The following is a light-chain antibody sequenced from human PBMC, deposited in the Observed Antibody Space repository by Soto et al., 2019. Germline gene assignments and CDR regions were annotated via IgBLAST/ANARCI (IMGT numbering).Light chain of an antibody. CDR1: SSDVGGYNY. CDR2: EVN. Sequence: QSALTQPPSASGSPGQSVAISCTGTSSDVGGYNYVSWYQQHPGKAPKLMIYEVNKRPSGVPGRFSGSKSGNTASRTVPGNQAEDEADYYCSSYAGTRNVFGTGTKVTVL. V-gene: IGLV2-8*01. CDR3: SSYAGTRNV. J-gene: IGLJ1*01.